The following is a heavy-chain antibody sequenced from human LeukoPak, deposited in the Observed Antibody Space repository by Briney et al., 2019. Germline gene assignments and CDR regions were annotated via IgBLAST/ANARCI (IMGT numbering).Heavy chain of an antibody. J-gene: IGHJ4*02. CDR1: SGSISSYY. D-gene: IGHD3-3*01. V-gene: IGHV4-59*01. CDR2: IYYSGST. Sequence: PSETLSLTCTVSSGSISSYYWSWIRQPPGKGLEWIGYIYYSGSTNYNPSLKSRVTISVDTSKNQFSLKLSSVTAADTAVYYCASFKRGYDFWSGYQFDYWGQGTLVTVSS. CDR3: ASFKRGYDFWSGYQFDY.